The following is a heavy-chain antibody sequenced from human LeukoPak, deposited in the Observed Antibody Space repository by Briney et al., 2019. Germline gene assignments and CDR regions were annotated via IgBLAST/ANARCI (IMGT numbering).Heavy chain of an antibody. CDR1: GGSFCGFY. CDR3: AQRGNTYGYFAFDI. CDR2: INHSGST. D-gene: IGHD5-18*01. J-gene: IGHJ3*02. V-gene: IGHV4-34*01. Sequence: SETLSLTCAVYGGSFCGFYWSWIRQPPGKGLECIGEINHSGSTNYNPSLKSRVTISVDTSKHQFSLKLSSVTAADTAVYYCAQRGNTYGYFAFDIWGQGTMVTVSS.